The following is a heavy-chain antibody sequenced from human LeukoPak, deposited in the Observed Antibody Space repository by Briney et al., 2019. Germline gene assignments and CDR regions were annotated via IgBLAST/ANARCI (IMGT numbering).Heavy chain of an antibody. Sequence: GGSLRLSCTASGFTFSSYAMNWVRQAPGKGLELVSAISGSGESTYYADSVKGRFTISRENSKSTLYLQMNSLRAEDTALYYCAKARGYSSSSENNWFDPWGQGTLVTVSS. J-gene: IGHJ5*02. V-gene: IGHV3-23*01. CDR1: GFTFSSYA. D-gene: IGHD6-6*01. CDR3: AKARGYSSSSENNWFDP. CDR2: ISGSGEST.